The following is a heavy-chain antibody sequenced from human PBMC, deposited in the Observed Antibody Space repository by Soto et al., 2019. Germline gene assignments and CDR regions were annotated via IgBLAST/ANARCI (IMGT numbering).Heavy chain of an antibody. J-gene: IGHJ6*03. D-gene: IGHD3-16*01. CDR1: GFSFSTYG. Sequence: DVQLLESGGGLAQRGGSLRLSCAASGFSFSTYGMTWARQAPGKGLEWVSYGGSGGSTYYADSVKGRFTISRDNSKNTLYLQMNSLRAEDTAVYYCVKFRGRAYHYYYMDVWGNGTTVTVSS. V-gene: IGHV3-23*01. CDR3: VKFRGRAYHYYYMDV. CDR2: YGGSGGST.